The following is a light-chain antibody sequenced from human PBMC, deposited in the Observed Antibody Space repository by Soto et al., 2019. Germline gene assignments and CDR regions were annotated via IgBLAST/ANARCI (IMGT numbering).Light chain of an antibody. V-gene: IGKV1-5*01. CDR3: LQDINYPWT. J-gene: IGKJ1*01. Sequence: DIQMTQSPSTLPASVGDRVTITCRASQSISNWLAWYPQKPGTAPKLLIYHASTLESGVPSRFSGSGSGTDFTLAISSLQPEDSATYYCLQDINYPWTFGQGTKVDI. CDR1: QSISNW. CDR2: HAS.